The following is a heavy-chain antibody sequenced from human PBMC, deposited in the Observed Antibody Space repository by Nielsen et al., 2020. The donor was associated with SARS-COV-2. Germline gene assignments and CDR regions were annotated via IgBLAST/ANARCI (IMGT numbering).Heavy chain of an antibody. D-gene: IGHD6-6*01. CDR1: GGSISSGGYY. CDR3: ARGGYSSSSRYFDY. Sequence: SETLSLTCTVSGGSISSGGYYWSWIRQHPGKGLEWIGYIYYSGSTYYNPSLKSRVTISVDTSKNQFSLKLSSVTAADTAVYYCARGGYSSSSRYFDYWGQGTLVTVSS. CDR2: IYYSGST. V-gene: IGHV4-61*08. J-gene: IGHJ4*02.